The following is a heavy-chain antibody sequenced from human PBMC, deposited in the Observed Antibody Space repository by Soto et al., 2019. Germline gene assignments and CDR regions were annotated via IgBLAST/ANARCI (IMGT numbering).Heavy chain of an antibody. V-gene: IGHV3-30-3*01. J-gene: IGHJ6*02. CDR2: ISYDGSNK. D-gene: IGHD4-4*01. CDR3: ARGDGSNFYYGIDV. Sequence: GGSLRLSCAASGFTFSSYAMHWVRQAPGKGLEWVAVISYDGSNKYYADSVKGRFTISRDNSKNTLYLQMNSLRAEDTAVYYCARGDGSNFYYGIDVWGQGTTVTVSS. CDR1: GFTFSSYA.